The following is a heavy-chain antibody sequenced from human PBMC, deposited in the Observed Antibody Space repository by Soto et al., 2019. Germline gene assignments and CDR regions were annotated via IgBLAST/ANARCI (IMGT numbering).Heavy chain of an antibody. J-gene: IGHJ4*02. D-gene: IGHD6-13*01. CDR2: IIPIFGTA. V-gene: IGHV1-69*13. CDR3: ARSKVKQQLAPVDY. CDR1: GGTFSSYA. Sequence: SVKVSCKASGGTFSSYAISWVRQAPGQGLEWMGGIIPIFGTANYAQKFQGRVTITADESTSTAYMELSSLRSEDTAVYYCARSKVKQQLAPVDYWGQGTLVTVSS.